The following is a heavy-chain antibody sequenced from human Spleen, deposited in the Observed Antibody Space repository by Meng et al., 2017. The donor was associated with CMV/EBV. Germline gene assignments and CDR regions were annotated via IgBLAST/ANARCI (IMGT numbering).Heavy chain of an antibody. CDR2: ISSSSSYT. CDR3: ARDRRPGHSGYDKGPY. J-gene: IGHJ4*02. CDR1: GFTFSDYY. D-gene: IGHD5-12*01. V-gene: IGHV3-11*05. Sequence: QVQLVESGGGLVKRGGSLRLSCAASGFTFSDYYMSWIRQAPGKGLEWVSYISSSSSYTNYADSVKGRFTISRDNAKNSLYLQMNSLRAEDTAVYYCARDRRPGHSGYDKGPYWGQGTLVTVSS.